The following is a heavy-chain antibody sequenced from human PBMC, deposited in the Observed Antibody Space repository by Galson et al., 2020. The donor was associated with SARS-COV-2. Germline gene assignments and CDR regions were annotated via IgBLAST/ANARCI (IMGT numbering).Heavy chain of an antibody. CDR2: INNSGST. Sequence: SQASETLSLTCAVHGGSFSGYFWSWLRQSPGKGLEWIGEINNSGSTNYNPSLKSRVTLSGDMSNNHFSLRLSSVTAADTAVYFCARGPSKYYFGSEGYRYFDYWGQGTLVTVSS. CDR3: ARGPSKYYFGSEGYRYFDY. D-gene: IGHD3-10*01. V-gene: IGHV4-34*01. CDR1: GGSFSGYF. J-gene: IGHJ4*02.